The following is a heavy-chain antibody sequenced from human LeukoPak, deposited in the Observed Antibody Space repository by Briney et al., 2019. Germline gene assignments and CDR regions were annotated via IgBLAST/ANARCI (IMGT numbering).Heavy chain of an antibody. CDR2: IWYDGSNK. J-gene: IGHJ4*02. CDR1: GFTFSSYG. Sequence: GRSLRLSCAASGFTFSSYGMHWVRQAPGKGLEWVAVIWYDGSNKYYADSVKGRFTISRDNSKNTLYLQMNSLRAEDTAVYYCARVDCTGGSCFSGFDCWGQGTLLTVSS. CDR3: ARVDCTGGSCFSGFDC. V-gene: IGHV3-33*01. D-gene: IGHD2-15*01.